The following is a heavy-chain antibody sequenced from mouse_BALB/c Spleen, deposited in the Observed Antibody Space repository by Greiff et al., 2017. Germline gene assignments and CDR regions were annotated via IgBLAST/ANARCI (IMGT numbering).Heavy chain of an antibody. J-gene: IGHJ2*01. CDR3: TRDRKVGYYFDY. CDR1: GFTFSSYT. V-gene: IGHV5-6-4*01. CDR2: ISSGGSYT. Sequence: EVQLVESGGGLVKPGGSLKLSCAASGFTFSSYTMSWVRQTPEKRLEWVATISSGGSYTYYPDSVKGRFTISRDNAKNTLYLQMSSLKSEDTAMYYCTRDRKVGYYFDYWGQGTTLTVSS. D-gene: IGHD6-1*01.